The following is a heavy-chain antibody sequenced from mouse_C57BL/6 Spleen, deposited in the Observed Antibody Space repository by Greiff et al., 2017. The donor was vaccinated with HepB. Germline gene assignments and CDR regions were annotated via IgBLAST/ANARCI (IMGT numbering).Heavy chain of an antibody. V-gene: IGHV1-42*01. CDR3: ARFYYGSSYVGYFDY. CDR2: INPSTGGT. Sequence: VQLQQSGPELVKPGASVKISCKASGYSFTGYYMNWVKQSPEKSLEWIGEINPSTGGTTYNQKFKAKATLTVDKSSSTAYMQLKSLTSEDSAVYYCARFYYGSSYVGYFDYWGQGTTLTVSS. CDR1: GYSFTGYY. D-gene: IGHD1-1*01. J-gene: IGHJ2*01.